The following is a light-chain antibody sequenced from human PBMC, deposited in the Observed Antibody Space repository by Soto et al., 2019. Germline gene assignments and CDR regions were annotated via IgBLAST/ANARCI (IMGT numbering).Light chain of an antibody. CDR3: QTYDSSLSGYV. J-gene: IGLJ1*01. V-gene: IGLV1-40*01. CDR1: SSKIGAGYD. CDR2: GNS. Sequence: QSVPTPPPPVSGGPGEGGTPPLTGGSSKIGAGYDVHWYQQLPGTAPKLLIYGNSNRPSGVPDRFSGSKSGTSASLAITGLQAEDEADYYCQTYDSSLSGYVFGTGTKVTVL.